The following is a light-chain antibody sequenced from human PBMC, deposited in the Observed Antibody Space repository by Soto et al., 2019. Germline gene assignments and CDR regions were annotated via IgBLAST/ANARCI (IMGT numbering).Light chain of an antibody. CDR1: QSISSY. CDR2: AAS. CDR3: QQSYSTPYT. V-gene: IGKV1-39*01. Sequence: DIQMTQSPSSLSASVGDRVTITCRASQSISSYLNWYQQKPGKAPKLLIYAASSLQSGVPSRFSGSGSGTDFTLTISSLQHEDFATYYCQQSYSTPYTFGPGPKVDI. J-gene: IGKJ2*01.